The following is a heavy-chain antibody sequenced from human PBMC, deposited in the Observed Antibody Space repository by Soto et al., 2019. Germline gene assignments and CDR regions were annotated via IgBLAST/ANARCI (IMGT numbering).Heavy chain of an antibody. CDR2: INPSGGST. Sequence: GASVKVSCKASGYTFTSYYMHWVRQAPGQGLEWMGIINPSGGSTSYAQKFKGRVTMTRDTSTSTVYMELSSLRSEDTAVYYCARGYCSSTSCYLQSYYYYYYMDVWGKGTTVTVSS. J-gene: IGHJ6*03. CDR3: ARGYCSSTSCYLQSYYYYYYMDV. V-gene: IGHV1-46*03. D-gene: IGHD2-2*01. CDR1: GYTFTSYY.